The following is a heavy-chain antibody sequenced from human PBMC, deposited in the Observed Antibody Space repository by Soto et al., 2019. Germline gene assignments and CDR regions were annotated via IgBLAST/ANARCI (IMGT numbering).Heavy chain of an antibody. J-gene: IGHJ4*02. CDR2: ISGYNSIT. CDR1: GYTFSSYG. CDR3: ARAFGSTDY. Sequence: QVQLVQSGAEVKKPGASVKVSCEASGYTFSSYGISWVRQAPGQGFEWMGWISGYNSITRYAQKFQGRVTMTTDTSTSTAYMELRSLRSDDTDVYYCARAFGSTDYWGQGTLVTVSS. D-gene: IGHD6-13*01. V-gene: IGHV1-18*01.